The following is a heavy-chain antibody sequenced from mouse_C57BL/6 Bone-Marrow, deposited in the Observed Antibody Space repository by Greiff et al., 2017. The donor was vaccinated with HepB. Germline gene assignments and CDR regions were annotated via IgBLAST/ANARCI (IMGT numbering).Heavy chain of an antibody. V-gene: IGHV14-4*01. J-gene: IGHJ4*01. D-gene: IGHD2-5*01. Sequence: EVKLMESGAELVRPGASVKLSCTASGFNIKDDYMHWVKQRPEQGLEWIGWIDPENGDTEYASKFQGKATITADTSSNTAYLQLSSLTSEDTAVYYCTIYRPKGSNYRRGAMDYWGQGTSVTVSS. CDR1: GFNIKDDY. CDR2: IDPENGDT. CDR3: TIYRPKGSNYRRGAMDY.